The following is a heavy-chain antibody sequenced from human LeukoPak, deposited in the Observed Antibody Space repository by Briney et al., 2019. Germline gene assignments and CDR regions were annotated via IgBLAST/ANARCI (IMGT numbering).Heavy chain of an antibody. D-gene: IGHD3-10*01. J-gene: IGHJ4*02. CDR1: GFALNTYA. CDR3: AGEIFGSGSYPDF. Sequence: PGRSLRLSCAASGFALNTYAMHWVRQAPGQGLEWVALIWHDGSHKFYSNSVRGQFTISRDNSKNTVSLQMNNLRPEDTAVYYCAGEIFGSGSYPDFWGQGTLVTVSS. V-gene: IGHV3-33*01. CDR2: IWHDGSHK.